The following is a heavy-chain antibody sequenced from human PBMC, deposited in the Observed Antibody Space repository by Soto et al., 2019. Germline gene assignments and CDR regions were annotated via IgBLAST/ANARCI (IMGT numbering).Heavy chain of an antibody. CDR1: GYSFTSYW. Sequence: GESLKISCKGSGYSFTSYWISWVRQMPGRGLEWMGIIYPGDSDTRYSPSFQGQVTISADKSISTAYLQWSSLKASDTAMYYCARHSDYYDSSGYYYFQHWGQGTLVTVSS. CDR2: IYPGDSDT. J-gene: IGHJ1*01. V-gene: IGHV5-51*01. D-gene: IGHD3-22*01. CDR3: ARHSDYYDSSGYYYFQH.